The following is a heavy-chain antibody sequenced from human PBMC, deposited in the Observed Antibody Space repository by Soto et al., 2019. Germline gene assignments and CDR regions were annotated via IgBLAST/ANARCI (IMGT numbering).Heavy chain of an antibody. CDR3: ARGGNRYSSTSSGVGGFDY. J-gene: IGHJ4*02. Sequence: SETLSLTCTVSGGSIRNVYWSWIRQAPGKGLEWIGFIFHSGNAKYNPSLKSRVTISVDTSKNQCSLKLSSVTAADTAVYFCARGGNRYSSTSSGVGGFDYWGQGTLVTVSS. CDR2: IFHSGNA. CDR1: GGSIRNVY. V-gene: IGHV4-59*01. D-gene: IGHD6-6*01.